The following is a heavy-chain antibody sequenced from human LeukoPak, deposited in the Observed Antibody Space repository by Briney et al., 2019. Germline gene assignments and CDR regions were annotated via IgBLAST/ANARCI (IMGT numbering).Heavy chain of an antibody. CDR1: GYTFTSYG. J-gene: IGHJ4*02. D-gene: IGHD3-22*01. Sequence: ASVKVSCKASGYTFTSYGISWVRQAPGQGLEWMGWISAYSGGTNYAQKFQGRVTMTRDTSISTAYMELSRLRSDDTAVYYCARGSIASYYYDSSGYYYYWGQGTLVTVSS. V-gene: IGHV1-2*02. CDR2: ISAYSGGT. CDR3: ARGSIASYYYDSSGYYYY.